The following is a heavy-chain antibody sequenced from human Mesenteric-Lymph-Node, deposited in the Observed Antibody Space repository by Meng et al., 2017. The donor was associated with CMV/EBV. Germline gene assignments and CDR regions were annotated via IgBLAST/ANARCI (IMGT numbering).Heavy chain of an antibody. CDR1: GFTFSSYD. D-gene: IGHD3-10*01. Sequence: GESLKISCAASGFTFSSYDMNWVRQAPGKGLEWVSSISSSSSYISYADSVKGRFTISRDNSKNTLYLQMNSLRAEDTAVYYCAKDQRGSGSYSDNWGQGTLVTVSS. CDR3: AKDQRGSGSYSDN. CDR2: ISSSSSYI. V-gene: IGHV3-21*04. J-gene: IGHJ4*02.